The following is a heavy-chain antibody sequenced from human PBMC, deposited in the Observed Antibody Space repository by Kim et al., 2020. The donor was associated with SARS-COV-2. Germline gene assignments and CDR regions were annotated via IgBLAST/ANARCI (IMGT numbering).Heavy chain of an antibody. CDR3: ARKPAWEIDY. J-gene: IGHJ4*02. Sequence: YADSVKGRFTISRDTAKNSLFLQRNSLRDVDTAIYYCARKPAWEIDYWGQGTLVTVSS. V-gene: IGHV3-48*02. D-gene: IGHD1-26*01.